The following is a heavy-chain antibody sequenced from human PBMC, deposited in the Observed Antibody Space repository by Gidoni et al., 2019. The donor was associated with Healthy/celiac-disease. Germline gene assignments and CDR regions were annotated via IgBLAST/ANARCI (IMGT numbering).Heavy chain of an antibody. Sequence: EVQLVQSGAEVKKPGESLKISCKGSGYSFTSYWIGWVRQMPGKGLEWMGIIYPGDSDTRYSPSFQGQVTISADKYISTAYLQWSSLKASDTAMYYCARRKGRGIAAAGVGYFDYWGQGTLVTVSS. V-gene: IGHV5-51*01. J-gene: IGHJ4*02. CDR2: IYPGDSDT. CDR3: ARRKGRGIAAAGVGYFDY. D-gene: IGHD6-13*01. CDR1: GYSFTSYW.